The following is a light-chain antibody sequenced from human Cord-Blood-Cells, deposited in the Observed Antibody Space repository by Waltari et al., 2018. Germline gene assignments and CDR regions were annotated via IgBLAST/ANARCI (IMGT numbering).Light chain of an antibody. Sequence: DIQMTQSPSSLSASVGDRVTITCRASQSIHSYLNWYQQKPGKAPKLLIYAASSLQSGVPSRFSGSGYGTDFTLTISSLQPEAFATYYCQQSYSTPRTFGQGIKVEIK. V-gene: IGKV1-39*01. CDR1: QSIHSY. CDR2: AAS. CDR3: QQSYSTPRT. J-gene: IGKJ1*01.